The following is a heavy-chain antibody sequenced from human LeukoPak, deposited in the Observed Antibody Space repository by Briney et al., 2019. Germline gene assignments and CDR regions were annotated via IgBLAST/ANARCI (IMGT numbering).Heavy chain of an antibody. Sequence: SETLSLTCTVSGGSISSYYWSWIRQPAGKGLEWIGRIYSSGSTNYNPSLKSRVTVSVDASKNQFSLKLSSVAAADTAVYYCARGPRSSDWYSIDYWGRGTLVTVSS. J-gene: IGHJ4*02. V-gene: IGHV4-4*07. CDR1: GGSISSYY. CDR3: ARGPRSSDWYSIDY. CDR2: IYSSGST. D-gene: IGHD6-19*01.